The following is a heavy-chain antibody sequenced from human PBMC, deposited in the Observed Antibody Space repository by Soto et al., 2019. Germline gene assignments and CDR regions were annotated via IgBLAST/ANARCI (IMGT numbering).Heavy chain of an antibody. J-gene: IGHJ5*02. V-gene: IGHV4-4*02. CDR1: GGSISSSNW. CDR2: IYHSGST. D-gene: IGHD3-10*01. CDR3: ARAMYYYGSGSYHRLAKNWFDP. Sequence: SETLSLTCAVSGGSISSSNWWSWVRQPPGKGLEWIGEIYHSGSTNYNPSLKSRVTISVEKSKNQFSLKLSSVTAADTAVYYCARAMYYYGSGSYHRLAKNWFDPWGQGTLVTVSS.